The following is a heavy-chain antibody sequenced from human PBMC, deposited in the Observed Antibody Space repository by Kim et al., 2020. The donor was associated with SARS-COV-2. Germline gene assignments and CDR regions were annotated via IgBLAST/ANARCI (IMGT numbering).Heavy chain of an antibody. CDR3: ARHYGDSYWFDP. Sequence: NHKPSHKSRVTISVETSKNQFSLTLSSVTAADTAVYYCARHYGDSYWFDPWGQGTLVTVSS. J-gene: IGHJ5*02. D-gene: IGHD4-17*01. V-gene: IGHV4-61*07.